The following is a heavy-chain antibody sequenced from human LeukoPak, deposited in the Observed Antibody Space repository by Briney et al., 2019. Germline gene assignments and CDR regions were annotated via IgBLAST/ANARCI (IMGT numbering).Heavy chain of an antibody. CDR2: IIPIFGTA. CDR3: ARDFPGIAAAGTRYNWFDP. CDR1: GGTFSSYA. Sequence: GASVKVSCKASGGTFSSYAISWVRQAPGQGLEWMGGIIPIFGTANYAQKFQGRVTITTDESTSTAYMKLSSLRSEDTAVYYCARDFPGIAAAGTRYNWFDPWGQGTLVTVSS. V-gene: IGHV1-69*05. D-gene: IGHD6-13*01. J-gene: IGHJ5*02.